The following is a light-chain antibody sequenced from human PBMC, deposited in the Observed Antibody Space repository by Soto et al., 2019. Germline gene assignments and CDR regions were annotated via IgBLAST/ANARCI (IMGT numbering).Light chain of an antibody. V-gene: IGKV2-28*01. Sequence: DVVMTQSPLSLPVTPGEPASISCRSSHSLLHSNGYNYLDWYLQKPGQSPQLLIYLGSNRSSGVPERFSGSGSGTDFTLKISRVEAEDVGVYYCMQALQTPPTFGQGTKVDIK. J-gene: IGKJ1*01. CDR2: LGS. CDR1: HSLLHSNGYNY. CDR3: MQALQTPPT.